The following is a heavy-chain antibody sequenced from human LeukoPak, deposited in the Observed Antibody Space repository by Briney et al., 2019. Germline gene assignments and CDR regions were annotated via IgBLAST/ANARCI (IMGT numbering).Heavy chain of an antibody. CDR3: ARDRGQRLAPWTYAFDI. CDR1: GYTFKSYG. CDR2: NSAYNGNT. Sequence: ASVKVSCKASGYTFKSYGISWVRQAPGQGLEWMGWNSAYNGNTNYAQKLQGRVTMTTDTSTSTAYMELRSLRSDDTAVYYCARDRGQRLAPWTYAFDIWGQGTMVTVSS. V-gene: IGHV1-18*01. D-gene: IGHD6-25*01. J-gene: IGHJ3*02.